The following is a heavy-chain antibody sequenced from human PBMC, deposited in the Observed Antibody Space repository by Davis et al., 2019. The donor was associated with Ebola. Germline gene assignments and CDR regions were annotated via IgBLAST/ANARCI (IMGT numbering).Heavy chain of an antibody. CDR2: ISGSGAST. CDR1: GFTFSSSA. CDR3: AKGMSARTYYYDNSGYDAFDL. V-gene: IGHV3-23*01. J-gene: IGHJ3*01. Sequence: GESLKISCAASGFTFSSSAMSWVRQAPGKGLEWVSGISGSGASTYHADSVKGRFSISRDNSKNTLYLQMSSLRAEDTAVYYCAKGMSARTYYYDNSGYDAFDLWGQGTTVTVPS. D-gene: IGHD3-22*01.